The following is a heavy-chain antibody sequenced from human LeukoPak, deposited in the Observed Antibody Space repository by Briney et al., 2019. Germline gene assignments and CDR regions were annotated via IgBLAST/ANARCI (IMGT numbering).Heavy chain of an antibody. J-gene: IGHJ4*02. D-gene: IGHD1-1*01. V-gene: IGHV4-61*02. CDR2: IYSSGST. CDR1: GGSISSGSYY. Sequence: PSDTLSLTCTVSGGSISSGSYYWTWIRQPAGKGLEWIGRIYSSGSTDYNPSLKSRVTISVDTTKNRFSLNLSSLTAADTAVYYCARDISRWNELDSWGQGTLVTVSS. CDR3: ARDISRWNELDS.